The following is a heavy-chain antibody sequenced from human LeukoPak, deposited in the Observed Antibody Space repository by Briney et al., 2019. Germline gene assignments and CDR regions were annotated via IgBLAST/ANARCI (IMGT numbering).Heavy chain of an antibody. Sequence: GGSLRLSCAASGFTFSSYGMHWVRQAPGKGLEWVAVIWYDGSNKYYADSVKGRFTISRDSSKNTLYLQMNSLRAEDTAVYYCAKGSGDPDYYYYYYMDVWGKGTTVTVSS. CDR3: AKGSGDPDYYYYYYMDV. CDR2: IWYDGSNK. CDR1: GFTFSSYG. D-gene: IGHD4-17*01. V-gene: IGHV3-33*06. J-gene: IGHJ6*03.